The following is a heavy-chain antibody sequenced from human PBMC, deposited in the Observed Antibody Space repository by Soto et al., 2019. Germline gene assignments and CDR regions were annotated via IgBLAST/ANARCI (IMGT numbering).Heavy chain of an antibody. J-gene: IGHJ6*03. V-gene: IGHV1-69*02. CDR2: IIPILGIA. D-gene: IGHD2-2*01. CDR1: GGTFSSYT. Sequence: QVQLVQSGAEVXKPGSSVKVSCKASGGTFSSYTISWVXXXXXQGLEWMGRIIPILGIANYAQKFQGRVTITADKSTXTAXXELXXXRSXXXXXXXCAXAGSDCSSTSCYLGGSYYYYYMDVWGKGTTVTVSS. CDR3: AXAGSDCSSTSCYLGGSYYYYYMDV.